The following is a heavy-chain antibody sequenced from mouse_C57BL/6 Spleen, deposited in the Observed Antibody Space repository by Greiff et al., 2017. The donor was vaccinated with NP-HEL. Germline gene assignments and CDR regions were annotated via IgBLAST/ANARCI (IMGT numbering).Heavy chain of an antibody. CDR3: AKSNWNYAMDY. Sequence: EVKVEESGGGLVKPGGSLKLSCAASGFTFSDYGMHWVRQAPEKGLEWVAYISSGSSTIYYADTVKGRFTISRDNAKNTLFLQMTSLRSEDTAMYYCAKSNWNYAMDYWGQGTSVTVSS. CDR1: GFTFSDYG. D-gene: IGHD4-1*01. CDR2: ISSGSSTI. J-gene: IGHJ4*01. V-gene: IGHV5-17*01.